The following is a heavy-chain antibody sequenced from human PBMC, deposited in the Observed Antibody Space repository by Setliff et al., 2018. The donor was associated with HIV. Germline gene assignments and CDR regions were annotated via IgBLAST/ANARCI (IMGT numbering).Heavy chain of an antibody. J-gene: IGHJ4*02. CDR1: GHTFTGHY. D-gene: IGHD5-12*01. CDR3: ARDANYGSSGYDREYFDY. Sequence: ASVKVSCKASGHTFTGHYMHWVRQAPGQGLQWMGWIDPHTGGPQYSQKFLGRVTMTRDTSISTVYMELTSLRSDDTAIYYCARDANYGSSGYDREYFDYWGQGTLVTSPQ. V-gene: IGHV1-2*02. CDR2: IDPHTGGP.